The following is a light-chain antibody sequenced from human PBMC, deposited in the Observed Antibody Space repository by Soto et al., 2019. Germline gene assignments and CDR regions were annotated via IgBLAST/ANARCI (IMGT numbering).Light chain of an antibody. CDR3: AAWDDSLNGYV. Sequence: QSVLTQPPSASGTPGPRVTISCSGSSSNIGTHTVNWYQQLPGTAPKLLIYSTSQRPSGVPDRFSGSKSGTSASLAISGLQSEDEADYYCAAWDDSLNGYVFGIGTKVTVL. CDR2: STS. CDR1: SSNIGTHT. V-gene: IGLV1-44*01. J-gene: IGLJ1*01.